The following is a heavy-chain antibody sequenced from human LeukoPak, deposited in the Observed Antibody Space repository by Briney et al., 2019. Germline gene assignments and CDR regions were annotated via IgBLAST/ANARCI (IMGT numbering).Heavy chain of an antibody. D-gene: IGHD6-6*01. CDR1: GGSISSYF. Sequence: SETLSLTCTVSGGSISSYFWSWLRQPPGKGLEWIGYIYYSGSTNYKPSLKSRVTKSVDTSKNQFSLKLSSVTAADTAVYYCARATGEYSSSRPLDYWGQGTLVTVSS. V-gene: IGHV4-59*01. J-gene: IGHJ4*02. CDR3: ARATGEYSSSRPLDY. CDR2: IYYSGST.